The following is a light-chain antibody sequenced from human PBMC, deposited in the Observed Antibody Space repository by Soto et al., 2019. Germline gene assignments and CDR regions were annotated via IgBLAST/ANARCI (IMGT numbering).Light chain of an antibody. J-gene: IGKJ2*01. CDR1: HSVSGG. CDR2: RAC. V-gene: IGKV3-15*01. CDR3: QQNNNWPYT. Sequence: EIVMTQSPATLSVSPGERATLSCRASHSVSGGLAWYQQKPGQAPRLLIYRACIRVTGIPARFSGSGSGTEFTLTISSLQSEDFAVYYCQQNNNWPYTFGQGTKLEIK.